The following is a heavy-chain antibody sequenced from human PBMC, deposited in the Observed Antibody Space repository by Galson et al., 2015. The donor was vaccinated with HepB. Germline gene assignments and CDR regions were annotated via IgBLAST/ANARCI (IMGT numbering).Heavy chain of an antibody. CDR2: INTNTGNT. Sequence: SVKVSCKASKYIFTTYPINWVRQATGQGLEWMGWINTNTGNTTYAQGFTGRFVFSLDTSVSTAYLQISSLKAEDTAIYYCARTPDYGSGSYYNAWFDPWGQGTLVTVSS. D-gene: IGHD3-10*01. CDR1: KYIFTTYP. J-gene: IGHJ5*02. V-gene: IGHV7-4-1*02. CDR3: ARTPDYGSGSYYNAWFDP.